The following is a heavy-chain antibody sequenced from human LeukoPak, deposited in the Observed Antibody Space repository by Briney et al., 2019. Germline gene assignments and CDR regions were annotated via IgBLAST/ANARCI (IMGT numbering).Heavy chain of an antibody. CDR1: GFTFSSYA. J-gene: IGHJ4*02. CDR3: AKYRRWPYFDY. V-gene: IGHV3-23*01. Sequence: PGGSLRLSCAASGFTFSSYAMSWVRQAPGKGLEWDSAISGSGGSTYYADSVKGRFTISRDNSRNTLYLQMNILRAEDTAVYYCAKYRRWPYFDYWGQGTLVTVSS. D-gene: IGHD3-16*02. CDR2: ISGSGGST.